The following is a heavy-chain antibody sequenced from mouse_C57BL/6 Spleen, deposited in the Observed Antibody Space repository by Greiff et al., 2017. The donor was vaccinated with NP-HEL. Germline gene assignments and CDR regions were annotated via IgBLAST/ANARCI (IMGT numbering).Heavy chain of an antibody. D-gene: IGHD1-1*01. V-gene: IGHV1-26*01. Sequence: EVQLQQSGPELVKPGASVKISCKASGYTFTDYYMNWVKQSHGKSLEWIGDINPNNGGTSYTQKFKGKATLTVDKSSSTAYMELRSLTSEDSAVYYCASKGSSSPYWYFDVWGTGTTVTVSS. CDR1: GYTFTDYY. CDR3: ASKGSSSPYWYFDV. CDR2: INPNNGGT. J-gene: IGHJ1*03.